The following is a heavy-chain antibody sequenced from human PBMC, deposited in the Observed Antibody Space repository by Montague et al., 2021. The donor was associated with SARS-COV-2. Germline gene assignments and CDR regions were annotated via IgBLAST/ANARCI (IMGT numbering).Heavy chain of an antibody. CDR3: ARGQVTIFGVLIMLPAAGAVDV. D-gene: IGHD3-3*01. V-gene: IGHV4-34*01. CDR2: ITHSGGI. CDR1: GGSLNDYY. Sequence: SETPSLTCAVYGGSLNDYYWTWVRQPPGKGLEWIGEITHSGGIKYNPSLQNRVSMSVDKSKNQFSLRLKSVSAADTAVYYCARGQVTIFGVLIMLPAAGAVDVWGQGTTVTVSS. J-gene: IGHJ3*01.